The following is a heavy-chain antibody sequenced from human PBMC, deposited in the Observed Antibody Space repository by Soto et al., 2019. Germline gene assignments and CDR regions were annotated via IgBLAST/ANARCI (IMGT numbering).Heavy chain of an antibody. D-gene: IGHD1-1*01. CDR2: VYNTGGT. CDR3: VRQGIGNLHGLVEV. Sequence: QVHLQQSGPGLVKPSETLSLTCTVSSGPSSSHNWGWIRQSPGRGLEWIGYVYNTGGTSYNPSLKSRVTISADTSANHISLTLSSVTAADTAIYYCVRQGIGNLHGLVEVWGKGTTVSVSS. V-gene: IGHV4-59*08. CDR1: SGPSSSHN. J-gene: IGHJ6*04.